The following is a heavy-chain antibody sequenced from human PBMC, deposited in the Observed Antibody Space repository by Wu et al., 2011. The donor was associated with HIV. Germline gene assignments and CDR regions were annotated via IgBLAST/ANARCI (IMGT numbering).Heavy chain of an antibody. CDR1: GYTFTTSG. CDR3: ARDESGSSSFYGMDV. J-gene: IGHJ6*01. D-gene: IGHD1-26*01. V-gene: IGHV1-18*01. Sequence: QVQWCSLEREVKKPGASVKVSCKASGYTFTTSGVSWVRQAPGQGLEWMGWISTYSGNTKYAQRLQGRVTMTTDTPANTAYMEVRSLRSDDTAVYYCARDESGSSSFYGMDVWGPRDHGHRLL. CDR2: ISTYSGNT.